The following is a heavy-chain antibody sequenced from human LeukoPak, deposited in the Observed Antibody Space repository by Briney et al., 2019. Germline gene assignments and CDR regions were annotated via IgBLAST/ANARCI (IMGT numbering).Heavy chain of an antibody. CDR2: IYYSGST. CDR1: GGSISSSSYY. D-gene: IGHD6-19*01. Sequence: SETLSLTCTVSGGSISSSSYYWGWIRQPPGKGLEWIGSIYYSGSTYYNPSLKSRVTISVDMSKNQFSLKLSSVTAADTAVYYCARHKQWLVEGFDYWGQGTLVTVSS. V-gene: IGHV4-39*01. J-gene: IGHJ4*02. CDR3: ARHKQWLVEGFDY.